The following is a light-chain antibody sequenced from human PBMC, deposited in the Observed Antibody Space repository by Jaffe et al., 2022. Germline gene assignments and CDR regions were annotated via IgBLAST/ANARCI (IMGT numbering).Light chain of an antibody. J-gene: IGLJ2*01. Sequence: QSALTQPPSASGSPGQSVTISCAGTSSDIGVHNSVSWYQQHPDKAPKLIIFEVTKRPSGVPDRFSGSKSGNTASLTVSGLQAEDEASYYCASYAGDNNMIFGGGTKLTVL. CDR3: ASYAGDNNMI. V-gene: IGLV2-8*01. CDR2: EVT. CDR1: SSDIGVHNS.